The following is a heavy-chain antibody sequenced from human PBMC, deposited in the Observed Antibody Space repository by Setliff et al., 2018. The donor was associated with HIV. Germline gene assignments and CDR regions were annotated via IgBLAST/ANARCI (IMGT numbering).Heavy chain of an antibody. CDR1: GYTFINYA. CDR3: ARALYGDYGGDINWFDP. J-gene: IGHJ5*02. CDR2: INTNTGSP. V-gene: IGHV7-4-1*02. Sequence: ASVKVSCKASGYTFINYAMNWVRQAPGQGLEWMGWINTNTGSPTYAQAFTGRFVFSVDTSATTAYLQISSLKAEDTAVYYCARALYGDYGGDINWFDPWGQGTLVTSPQ. D-gene: IGHD4-17*01.